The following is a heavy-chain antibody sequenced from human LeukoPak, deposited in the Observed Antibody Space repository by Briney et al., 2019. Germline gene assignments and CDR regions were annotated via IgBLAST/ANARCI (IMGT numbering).Heavy chain of an antibody. D-gene: IGHD3-3*01. Sequence: SETLSLTCTVSAGSISSSSYYWGWIRQPPGKGLEWIGSIYYSGSTYYNPSLKSRVTISVDTSKNQFSLKLSSVTAADTAVYYCARDRHLEWLLSPDYWGQGTLVTVSS. CDR1: AGSISSSSYY. J-gene: IGHJ4*02. CDR2: IYYSGST. CDR3: ARDRHLEWLLSPDY. V-gene: IGHV4-39*02.